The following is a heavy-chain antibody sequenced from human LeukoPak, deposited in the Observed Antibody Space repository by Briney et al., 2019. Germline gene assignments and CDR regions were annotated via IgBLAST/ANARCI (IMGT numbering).Heavy chain of an antibody. CDR1: GYTFTSYD. Sequence: ASVKVSCKASGYTFTSYDINWVRQATGQGLEWMGWMNPNSGNTGYAQKFQGRVTITRNTSISTAYMELSSLRSEHTAVYYCARGIVSSTSCYWCLQWGQGTLVTVSS. D-gene: IGHD2-2*01. CDR3: ARGIVSSTSCYWCLQ. V-gene: IGHV1-8*03. J-gene: IGHJ4*02. CDR2: MNPNSGNT.